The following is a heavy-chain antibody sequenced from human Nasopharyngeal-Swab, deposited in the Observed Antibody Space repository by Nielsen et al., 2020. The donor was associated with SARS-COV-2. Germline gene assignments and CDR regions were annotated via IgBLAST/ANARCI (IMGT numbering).Heavy chain of an antibody. J-gene: IGHJ4*02. CDR2: IYHSGST. CDR3: ARVRWQWLVKDMKRNYFDY. D-gene: IGHD6-19*01. V-gene: IGHV4-4*02. Sequence: VRQAPGKGLEWIGEIYHSGSTNYNPSLKSRVTISVDKSKNQFSLKLSPVTAADTAVYYCARVRWQWLVKDMKRNYFDYWGQGTLVTVSS.